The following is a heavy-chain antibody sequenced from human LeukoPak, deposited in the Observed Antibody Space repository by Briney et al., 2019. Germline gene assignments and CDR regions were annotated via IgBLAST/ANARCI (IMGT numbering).Heavy chain of an antibody. CDR1: GFTFGSYA. CDR3: AKAAGDYHLANFES. V-gene: IGHV3-23*01. CDR2: MNGGVFRT. J-gene: IGHJ4*02. D-gene: IGHD4-17*01. Sequence: GGSLRLSCTRSGFTFGSYAMTWVRQAPGQGLEWVSSMNGGVFRTYYADSVKGRFTISRDNSKSTLYLQMNSLSAEDTAIYYCAKAAGDYHLANFESWGPGTLVTVSS.